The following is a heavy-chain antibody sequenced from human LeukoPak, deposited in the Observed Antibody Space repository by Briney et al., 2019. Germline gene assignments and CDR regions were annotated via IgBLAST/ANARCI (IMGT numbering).Heavy chain of an antibody. D-gene: IGHD3-22*01. Sequence: SETLSLTCTVSGDSISSGDYYWSWIRQPAGKGLEWIGRISSSGSTNYNPSLKSRVTISVDTSKNQFSLKLSSVTAADTAVYYCARDGGVLTMISRRHNWFDPWGQGTLVTVSS. V-gene: IGHV4-61*02. CDR3: ARDGGVLTMISRRHNWFDP. J-gene: IGHJ5*02. CDR1: GDSISSGDYY. CDR2: ISSSGST.